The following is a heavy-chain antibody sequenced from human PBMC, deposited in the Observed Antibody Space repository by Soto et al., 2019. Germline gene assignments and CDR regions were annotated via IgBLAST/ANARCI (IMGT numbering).Heavy chain of an antibody. V-gene: IGHV1-69*08. J-gene: IGHJ6*02. Sequence: QVQLVQSGAEVKKPGSSVKVSCKASGGTFSSYTISWVRQAPGQGLEWMGRIIPILGIANYAQKFQGRVMITADKSTSTAYMELSSRRSEDTGVYYCARDPLYYDILTGYQGHYCYYGMAVWGQGTTVTVSS. CDR1: GGTFSSYT. CDR2: IIPILGIA. CDR3: ARDPLYYDILTGYQGHYCYYGMAV. D-gene: IGHD3-9*01.